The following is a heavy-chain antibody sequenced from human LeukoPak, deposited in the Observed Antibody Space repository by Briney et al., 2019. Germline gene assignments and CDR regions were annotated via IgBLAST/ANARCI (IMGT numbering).Heavy chain of an antibody. D-gene: IGHD4-17*01. CDR3: ARDYGYGDYPWYYYGMDV. J-gene: IGHJ6*02. V-gene: IGHV4-59*01. CDR2: IYYSGST. Sequence: SETLSLTCTVSGGSISSYYWSWIRQPPGKRLEWIGYIYYSGSTNYNPSLKSRVTISVDTSKNQFSLKLSSVTAADTAVYYCARDYGYGDYPWYYYGMDVWGQGTTVTVSS. CDR1: GGSISSYY.